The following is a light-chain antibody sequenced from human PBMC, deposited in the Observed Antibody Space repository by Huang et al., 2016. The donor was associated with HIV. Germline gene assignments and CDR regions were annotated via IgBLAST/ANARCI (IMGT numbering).Light chain of an antibody. J-gene: IGKJ1*01. CDR1: QSVSTW. CDR2: KSS. Sequence: DIQMTQSPSILSASVGDRVTITCRDSQSVSTWLAWYQQKPGHPPKRLIYKSSTLEIGVPSRFSGSGSGTEFTLTISSLQPDDFATYYCQQYNTFWTFGHGTKV. V-gene: IGKV1-5*03. CDR3: QQYNTFWT.